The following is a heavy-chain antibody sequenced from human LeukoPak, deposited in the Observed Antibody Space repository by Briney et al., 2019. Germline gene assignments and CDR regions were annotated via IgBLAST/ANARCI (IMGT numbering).Heavy chain of an antibody. CDR3: ARGLAGGSYYGFDY. Sequence: ASVKVSCKASGGTFSSYAISWVRQAPGQGLEWMGIINPSGGSTSYAQKFQGRVTMTRDMSTSTVYMELSSLRSEDTAVYYCARGLAGGSYYGFDYWGQGTLVTVSS. V-gene: IGHV1-46*01. CDR1: GGTFSSYA. CDR2: INPSGGST. J-gene: IGHJ4*02. D-gene: IGHD1-26*01.